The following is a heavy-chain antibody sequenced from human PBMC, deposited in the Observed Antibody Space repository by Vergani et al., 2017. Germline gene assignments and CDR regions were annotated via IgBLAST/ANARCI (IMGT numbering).Heavy chain of an antibody. CDR2: IIPIFGTA. CDR3: ARNPRICNSTSCYNANFDD. Sequence: QVQLVQSGAEVKKPGSSVKVSCKASGGTFSSYAISWVRQAPGQGLEWMGGIIPIFGTANYAQKFQGRVTITADESTSTAYMELSSLRSEDTAVYYCARNPRICNSTSCYNANFDDWGQGTLVTVSS. CDR1: GGTFSSYA. V-gene: IGHV1-69*01. D-gene: IGHD2-2*01. J-gene: IGHJ4*02.